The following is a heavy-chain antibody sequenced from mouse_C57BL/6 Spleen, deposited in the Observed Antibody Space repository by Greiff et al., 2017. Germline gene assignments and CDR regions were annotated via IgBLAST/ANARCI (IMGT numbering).Heavy chain of an antibody. V-gene: IGHV14-3*01. D-gene: IGHD2-12*01. CDR3: TRENYSYDGGYYVDY. J-gene: IGHJ2*01. Sequence: EVKLQQSVAELVRPGASVKLSCTASGFNIKNTYMHWVKQRPEQGLEWIGRIDPANGNTKYAPKFQGKATITADTSSNTAYLQLSSLTSEDTAIYYCTRENYSYDGGYYVDYWGQGTTLTVYS. CDR2: IDPANGNT. CDR1: GFNIKNTY.